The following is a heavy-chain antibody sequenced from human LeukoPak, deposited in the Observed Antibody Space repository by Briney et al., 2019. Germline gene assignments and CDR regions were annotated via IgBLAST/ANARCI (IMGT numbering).Heavy chain of an antibody. CDR2: IIPIFGTA. D-gene: IGHD3-10*01. V-gene: IGHV1-69*06. Sequence: ASVKVSCKASGGTFSSYAISWVRQAPGQGLEWMGGIIPIFGTANYAQKFQGRVTITADKSTSTAYMELSSLRSEVTAVYYCASPLYYYGSGSPDYYYGMDVWGKGTTVTVSS. J-gene: IGHJ6*04. CDR3: ASPLYYYGSGSPDYYYGMDV. CDR1: GGTFSSYA.